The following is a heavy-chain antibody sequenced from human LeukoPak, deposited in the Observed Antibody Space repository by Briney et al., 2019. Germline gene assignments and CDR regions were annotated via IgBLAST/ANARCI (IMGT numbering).Heavy chain of an antibody. CDR1: GGSISSYY. CDR3: ARATYGDLPYDY. CDR2: IYYTGST. V-gene: IGHV4-59*01. J-gene: IGHJ4*02. Sequence: SETLSLTCTVSGGSISSYYWSWIRQPPGKGLEWIGYIYYTGSTKYNPSLKSRVTISIDTSKNQFSLNLSSVTAADTAVYYCARATYGDLPYDYWGQGPLVTVSS. D-gene: IGHD4-17*01.